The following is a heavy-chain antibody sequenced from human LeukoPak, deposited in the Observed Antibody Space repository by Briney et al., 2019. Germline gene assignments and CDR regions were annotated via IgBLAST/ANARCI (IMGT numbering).Heavy chain of an antibody. CDR1: GGSFSGYY. CDR3: ARPGRGSYVIDY. D-gene: IGHD1-26*01. CDR2: INHSGST. Sequence: SETLSLTCAVYGGSFSGYYWSWIRQPPGKGLEWIGEINHSGSTNYNPSLKSRVTISVDTSKNQFSLKLSSVTAADTAVYYCARPGRGSYVIDYWGQGTLVTVSS. V-gene: IGHV4-34*01. J-gene: IGHJ4*02.